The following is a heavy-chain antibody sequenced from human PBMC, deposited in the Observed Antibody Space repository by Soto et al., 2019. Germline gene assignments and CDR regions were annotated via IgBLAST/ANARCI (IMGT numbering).Heavy chain of an antibody. J-gene: IGHJ4*02. CDR1: GGTFSSYA. D-gene: IGHD6-13*01. CDR3: ARDLEAAAGTGPFDY. Sequence: SVKVSCKASGGTFSSYAISWVRQAPGQGLEWMGGIIPIFGTGNYAQKFQGRVTITADESTSTAYMELSSLRSEDTAVYYCARDLEAAAGTGPFDYWGQGTLVTVSS. CDR2: IIPIFGTG. V-gene: IGHV1-69*13.